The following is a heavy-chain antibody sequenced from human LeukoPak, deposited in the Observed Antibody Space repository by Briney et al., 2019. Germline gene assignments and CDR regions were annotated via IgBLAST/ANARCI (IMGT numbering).Heavy chain of an antibody. D-gene: IGHD5-24*01. Sequence: GESLKISCKGSGYSFTSYWIGWVRQMPGKGLEWMGIIYPGDSDTRYSPSFQGQVTISADKSISTAYLQWSSLKASDTAMYYCARQSIEVTTISDYFDYWGQGTLVTVSS. CDR2: IYPGDSDT. CDR1: GYSFTSYW. V-gene: IGHV5-51*01. J-gene: IGHJ4*02. CDR3: ARQSIEVTTISDYFDY.